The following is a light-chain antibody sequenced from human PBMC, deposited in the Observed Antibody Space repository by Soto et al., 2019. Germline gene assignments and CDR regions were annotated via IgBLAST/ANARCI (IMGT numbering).Light chain of an antibody. CDR1: QSASTF. CDR2: DAS. V-gene: IGKV1-5*01. J-gene: IGKJ1*01. Sequence: DIQMTQSPSTLSASVGDRVTITCRASQSASTFLAWYQQKPGQAPKLLIYDASTLQSGVPSRFSASGSGTEFALTISGLQPDDFAVYYCQQYSRYAVTFGQGTKVDI. CDR3: QQYSRYAVT.